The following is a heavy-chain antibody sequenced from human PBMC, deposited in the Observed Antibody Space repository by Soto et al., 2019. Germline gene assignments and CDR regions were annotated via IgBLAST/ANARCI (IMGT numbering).Heavy chain of an antibody. J-gene: IGHJ5*02. CDR3: ARVAPGEVVGGSGWFDP. Sequence: SQTLSLTCAISGYSVSSNSAAWNWIRQSPSRGLEWLGRTYYRSRWYNDYAVSVKSRITINPDTSKNQFSLQLNSVTPEDTAVYYCARVAPGEVVGGSGWFDPWGQGTLVTVSS. CDR1: GYSVSSNSAA. D-gene: IGHD3-16*01. CDR2: TYYRSRWYN. V-gene: IGHV6-1*01.